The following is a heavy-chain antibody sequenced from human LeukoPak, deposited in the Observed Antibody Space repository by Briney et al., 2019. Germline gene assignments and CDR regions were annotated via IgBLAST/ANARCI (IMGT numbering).Heavy chain of an antibody. Sequence: PGGSLRLSCVASGFAFSNAWMSSVRQAPGKGLEWVGRIKSKTDGGTTDYAAPVKGRFTISRDDSKNTLYLQMNSLKTEDTAVYYCTTEGLSPDYYDSSGYYYDYWGQGTLVTVSS. CDR3: TTEGLSPDYYDSSGYYYDY. V-gene: IGHV3-15*01. CDR2: IKSKTDGGTT. D-gene: IGHD3-22*01. CDR1: GFAFSNAW. J-gene: IGHJ4*02.